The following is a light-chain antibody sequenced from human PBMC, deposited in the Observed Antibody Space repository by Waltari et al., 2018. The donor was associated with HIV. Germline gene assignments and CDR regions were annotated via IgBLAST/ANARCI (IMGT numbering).Light chain of an antibody. CDR1: SSNVRTDN. J-gene: IGLJ1*01. CDR2: NTY. Sequence: QSALTQPPSTSGTPAQRVTMSCSGTSSNVRTDNVYSYHQIPGTAPTLLIYNTYQRPSGVPDRFSGSKSGTSASLAISGLRSEDEADYYCAAWDNILSGYVFGTGTKVTVL. V-gene: IGLV1-47*01. CDR3: AAWDNILSGYV.